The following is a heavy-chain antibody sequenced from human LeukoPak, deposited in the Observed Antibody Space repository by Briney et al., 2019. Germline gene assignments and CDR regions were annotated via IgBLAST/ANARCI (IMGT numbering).Heavy chain of an antibody. D-gene: IGHD3-22*01. V-gene: IGHV3-23*01. J-gene: IGHJ4*02. Sequence: GGSLRLSCVASGFTFTSYAMSWVRQAPGTGLEWISAISANGRSTYHADSVKGRFTIFRDISKNTLYLQMNSLRAEDTAVYYCAKVAGSSGYYPDFWGQGTLVTVSS. CDR2: ISANGRST. CDR1: GFTFTSYA. CDR3: AKVAGSSGYYPDF.